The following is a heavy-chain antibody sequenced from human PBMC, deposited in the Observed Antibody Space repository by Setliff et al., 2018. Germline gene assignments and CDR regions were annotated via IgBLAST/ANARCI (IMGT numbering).Heavy chain of an antibody. J-gene: IGHJ3*02. CDR1: GYTLTNYY. CDR2: INPSGGLT. D-gene: IGHD3-3*01. V-gene: IGHV1-46*03. Sequence: ASVKVSCKASGYTLTNYYIHWVLQAPGQGLEWMGIINPSGGLTRYAQKFQGRVTMTRDTSTSTAYTKVSSLRSEDTAVYYCARDRYYNSWSGTSITAQHDAFDIWGQGTMVTVSS. CDR3: ARDRYYNSWSGTSITAQHDAFDI.